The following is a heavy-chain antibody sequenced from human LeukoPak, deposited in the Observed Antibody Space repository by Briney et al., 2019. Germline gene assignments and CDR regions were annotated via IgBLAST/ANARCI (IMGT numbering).Heavy chain of an antibody. CDR2: ISYDGSNK. J-gene: IGHJ4*02. CDR1: GFTFSSYA. D-gene: IGHD3-9*01. Sequence: GGSLRLSCAASGFTFSSYAMHWVRQAPGKGLEWVAVISYDGSNKYYADSVKGRFTISRDNSKNTLYLQMNSLRAEDTAVYYCAREDDILTIDYWGQGTLVTVSS. V-gene: IGHV3-30*04. CDR3: AREDDILTIDY.